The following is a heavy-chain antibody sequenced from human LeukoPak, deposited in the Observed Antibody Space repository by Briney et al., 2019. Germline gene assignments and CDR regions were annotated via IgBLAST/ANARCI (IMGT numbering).Heavy chain of an antibody. Sequence: ASVKVTCKASGYTFTSYYMHWVRQAPGQGLEWMGWIDANSGGTKYAQKLQDRVTMTRDTSISTAYMELSKLRSDDTAVYYCARDGVGATTSFDFWGQGTLVTVSS. CDR3: ARDGVGATTSFDF. J-gene: IGHJ4*02. D-gene: IGHD1-26*01. CDR2: IDANSGGT. V-gene: IGHV1-2*02. CDR1: GYTFTSYY.